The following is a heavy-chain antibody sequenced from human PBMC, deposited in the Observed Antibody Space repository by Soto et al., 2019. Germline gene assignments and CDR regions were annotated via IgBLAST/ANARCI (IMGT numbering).Heavy chain of an antibody. CDR3: AKDLGIATLFGAVNYYGMDV. CDR1: GFTFGSYG. V-gene: IGHV3-30*18. J-gene: IGHJ6*02. Sequence: LRLSCAASGFTFGSYGMHWVRQAPGKGLEWVAVISYDGSKKFYADSVKGRVTISRDNSKNTLYLQVNSLRAEDTAIYHCAKDLGIATLFGAVNYYGMDVWGQGTTVTVSS. CDR2: ISYDGSKK. D-gene: IGHD3-3*01.